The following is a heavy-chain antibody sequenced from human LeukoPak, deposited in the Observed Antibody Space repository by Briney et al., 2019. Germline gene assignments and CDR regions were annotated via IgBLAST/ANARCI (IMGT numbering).Heavy chain of an antibody. J-gene: IGHJ3*02. V-gene: IGHV3-23*01. CDR1: GFTFSSYA. D-gene: IGHD2-2*01. Sequence: GGSLRLSCAASGFTFSSYAMSWVRQAPGKGLEWVSAVGGSGGSTYYADSVKGRFTISRDNSKNTLYLQMNSLRAEDTAVYYCANQDIVVVPAAMGDAFDIWGQGTMVTVSS. CDR2: VGGSGGST. CDR3: ANQDIVVVPAAMGDAFDI.